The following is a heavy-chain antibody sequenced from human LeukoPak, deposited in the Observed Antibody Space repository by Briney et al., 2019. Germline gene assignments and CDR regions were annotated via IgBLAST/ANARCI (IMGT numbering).Heavy chain of an antibody. V-gene: IGHV3-30-3*01. Sequence: GGSRRLSCAASGFTFSSYAMHGVRQAPGKGLEWVAVISYDGSNKYYADSVKGRFTISRDNSKNTLYLQMNSLRAEDTAVYYCARLVGATTTFDYWGQGTLVTVSS. CDR2: ISYDGSNK. CDR1: GFTFSSYA. D-gene: IGHD1-26*01. J-gene: IGHJ4*02. CDR3: ARLVGATTTFDY.